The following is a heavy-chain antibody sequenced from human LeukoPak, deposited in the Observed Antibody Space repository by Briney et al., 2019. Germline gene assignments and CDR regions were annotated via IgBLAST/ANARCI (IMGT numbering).Heavy chain of an antibody. CDR3: TRGFLQIDY. V-gene: IGHV4-4*09. CDR1: GGSISNYF. J-gene: IGHJ4*02. CDR2: IYTSGNT. Sequence: SETLSLTCTVSGGSISNYFWTWIRQPPGKGLEWIGYIYTSGNTNYNPSLESRVTMSVDTSKNQFSLRLNSVTAADTADYYCTRGFLQIDYWGQGTLVTVSS.